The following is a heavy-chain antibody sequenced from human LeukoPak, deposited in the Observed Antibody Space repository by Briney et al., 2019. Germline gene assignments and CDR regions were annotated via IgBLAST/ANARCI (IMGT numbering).Heavy chain of an antibody. CDR1: GGSISSYY. D-gene: IGHD2-8*01. CDR2: IYYSGST. Sequence: SETLSLTCTVSGGSISSYYWSWTRQPPGKGLEWIGYIYYSGSTNYNPSLKSRVTISIDTSKNQISLKLSSVTAADTAVYYCARDSTSCSNGLCYTSNFDYWGQGTLVTVSS. CDR3: ARDSTSCSNGLCYTSNFDY. V-gene: IGHV4-59*01. J-gene: IGHJ4*02.